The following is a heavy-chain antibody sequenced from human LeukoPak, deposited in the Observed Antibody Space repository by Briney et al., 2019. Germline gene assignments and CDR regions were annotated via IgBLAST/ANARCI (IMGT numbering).Heavy chain of an antibody. CDR1: GGTLSSYA. Sequence: GASVKVSCKASGGTLSSYAISWVRQAPGQGLEWMGRITPIPGVANYAQKFQDRVTITADKTTSTAYLELSSLRSEDTAVYYCARGDAFDIWGQGTMVIVSS. J-gene: IGHJ3*02. V-gene: IGHV1-69*04. CDR2: ITPIPGVA. CDR3: ARGDAFDI.